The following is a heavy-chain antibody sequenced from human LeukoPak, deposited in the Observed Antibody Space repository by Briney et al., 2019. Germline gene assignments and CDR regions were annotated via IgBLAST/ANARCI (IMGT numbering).Heavy chain of an antibody. D-gene: IGHD1-26*01. CDR1: GFTFSSYS. J-gene: IGHJ3*02. V-gene: IGHV3-30*03. CDR2: ISYDGSNK. CDR3: ASLWELLGAFDI. Sequence: GGSLRLSCAASGFTFSSYSMNWVRQAPGKGLEWVAVISYDGSNKYYADSVKGRFTISRDNSKNTLYLQMNSLRAEDTAVYYCASLWELLGAFDIWGQGTMVTVSS.